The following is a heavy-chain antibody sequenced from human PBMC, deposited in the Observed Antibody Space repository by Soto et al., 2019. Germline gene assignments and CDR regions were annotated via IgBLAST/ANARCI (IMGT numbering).Heavy chain of an antibody. D-gene: IGHD4-17*01. CDR3: ARDRPTVTMRAFDP. Sequence: PXGSLRLCWAASGFTFSSYSMTWVRKAPGKGLEWVSSISSSSSYIYYADSVKGRFTISRDNAKNSLYLQMNSLRPEDTAVYYCARDRPTVTMRAFDPWGQGTLVTVSS. CDR2: ISSSSSYI. J-gene: IGHJ5*02. CDR1: GFTFSSYS. V-gene: IGHV3-21*01.